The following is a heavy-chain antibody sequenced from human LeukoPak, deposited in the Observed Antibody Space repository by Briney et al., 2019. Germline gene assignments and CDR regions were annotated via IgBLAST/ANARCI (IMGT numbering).Heavy chain of an antibody. CDR3: AKDYYDINGLKGAFDI. Sequence: PGGSLRLSCAASGFTFSSYGMHWVRQAPGKGLEWVAVIWYDGSNKYHADSVKGRFTISRDNSRNTLYLQMNSLRAEDTAVYYCAKDYYDINGLKGAFDIWGQGTMVTVSS. CDR2: IWYDGSNK. CDR1: GFTFSSYG. D-gene: IGHD3-22*01. V-gene: IGHV3-33*06. J-gene: IGHJ3*02.